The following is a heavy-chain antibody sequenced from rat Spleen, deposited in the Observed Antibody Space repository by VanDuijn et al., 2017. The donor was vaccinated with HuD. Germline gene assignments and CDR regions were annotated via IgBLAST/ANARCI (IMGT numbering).Heavy chain of an antibody. V-gene: IGHV3-1*01. D-gene: IGHD1-1*01. J-gene: IGHJ2*01. CDR2: ISYSGST. CDR3: ARSIGILYYSGGWNYFDY. CDR1: GYSITSNY. Sequence: EVQLQESGPGLVKPSQSLSLTCSVTGYSITSNYWGWIRKFPGNKMEWMGYISYSGSTSYNPSLKSRISITRDTSKNQFFLQLNSVTTEETATYYCARSIGILYYSGGWNYFDYWGQGVMVTVSS.